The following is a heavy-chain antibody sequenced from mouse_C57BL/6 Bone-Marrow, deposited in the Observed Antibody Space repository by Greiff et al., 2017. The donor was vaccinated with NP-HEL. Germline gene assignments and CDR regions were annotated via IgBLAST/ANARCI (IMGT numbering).Heavy chain of an antibody. CDR2: ITSDGGST. Sequence: EVHLVESGGGLVQPGESLKLSCESNEYEFPSHDLSWVRKTPEKRLELVAAITSDGGSTYYPATMARRFIISRDKTTKTQYLQMSSLRSEDTALYYCARQKTGEFDYWGQGTTLTVSS. D-gene: IGHD4-1*01. CDR3: ARQKTGEFDY. CDR1: EYEFPSHD. J-gene: IGHJ2*01. V-gene: IGHV5-2*01.